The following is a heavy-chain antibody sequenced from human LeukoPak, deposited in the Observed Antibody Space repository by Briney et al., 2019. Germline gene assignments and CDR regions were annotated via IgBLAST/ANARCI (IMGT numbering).Heavy chain of an antibody. D-gene: IGHD3-22*01. Sequence: SETLSLTCTVSGVSISSYYWSWIRQSPGKGLEWIGCIYYSGSTTYSPSLKSRITISVDTSKNQFSLKLSSVTAADTAVYYCARVTDSSGYYVVAFDIWGQGTMVTVSS. V-gene: IGHV4-59*12. J-gene: IGHJ3*02. CDR1: GVSISSYY. CDR3: ARVTDSSGYYVVAFDI. CDR2: IYYSGST.